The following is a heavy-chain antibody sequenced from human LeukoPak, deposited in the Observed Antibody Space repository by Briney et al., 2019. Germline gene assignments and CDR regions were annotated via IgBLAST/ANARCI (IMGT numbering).Heavy chain of an antibody. D-gene: IGHD3-9*01. V-gene: IGHV3-21*01. CDR1: GFTFSNYI. CDR2: ISSSSSYI. J-gene: IGHJ6*02. CDR3: TRDLMDYDVSTGLHHYYMDV. Sequence: GGSLRLSCAASGFTFSNYIMNWVRQAPGKGMEWVASISSSSSYINYADSVKGRFTISRDNAKNSLYLQMNTLRVEDTAVYYCTRDLMDYDVSTGLHHYYMDVWGQGTTVTVSS.